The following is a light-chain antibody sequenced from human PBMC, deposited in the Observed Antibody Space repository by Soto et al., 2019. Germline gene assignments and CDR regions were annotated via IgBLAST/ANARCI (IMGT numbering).Light chain of an antibody. CDR1: SGHTTYA. J-gene: IGLJ2*01. Sequence: QLVLTQSPSASASLGASVKLTCTLNSGHTTYAIAWHQQQPEKGPRSLMNLNSDGSHSKGDGIPDRFSGSSSGAERYLTIASLQSEDEADYYCQTWGTGPLVFGGGTKLTVL. V-gene: IGLV4-69*01. CDR3: QTWGTGPLV. CDR2: LNSDGSH.